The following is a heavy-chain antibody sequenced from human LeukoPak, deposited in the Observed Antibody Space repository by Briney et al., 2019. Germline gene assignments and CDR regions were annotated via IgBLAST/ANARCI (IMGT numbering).Heavy chain of an antibody. D-gene: IGHD1-26*01. CDR3: ARRSGSHSYWFDP. CDR1: GGSISSYY. V-gene: IGHV4-59*08. J-gene: IGHJ5*02. CDR2: IYYSGST. Sequence: SETLSLTCTVSGGSISSYYWSWIRQPPGKGLEWIGYIYYSGSTNYNPSLKSRVTISVDTSKNQFSLKLSSVTAADTAVYYCARRSGSHSYWFDPWGQGTLVTVSS.